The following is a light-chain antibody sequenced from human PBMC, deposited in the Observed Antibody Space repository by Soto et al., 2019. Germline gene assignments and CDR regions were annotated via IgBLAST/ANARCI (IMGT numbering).Light chain of an antibody. CDR1: QSVSSF. J-gene: IGKJ4*01. CDR2: DAS. V-gene: IGKV3-11*01. CDR3: QQRSNWPPLT. Sequence: EVELTQSPTTLSLSPGERATLSCRASQSVSSFLAWYQQKPGQAPRLLIYDASNRAPGIPARFSGSGSGTDFTLTISSLEPEDFAVYYCQQRSNWPPLTFGGGTKVEIK.